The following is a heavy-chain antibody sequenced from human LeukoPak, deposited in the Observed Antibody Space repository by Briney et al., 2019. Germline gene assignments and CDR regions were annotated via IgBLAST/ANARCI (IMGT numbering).Heavy chain of an antibody. V-gene: IGHV3-48*01. J-gene: IGHJ4*02. Sequence: GGALRLSCAASGFTFSSYSMNWVRQAPGKGLEWVSYISSSSTLYYADSVKGRFTISKDNAKKSLYLQMTSLRAEDTAVYYCARNRGMVTSEFDYWGQGTLVTVSP. CDR3: ARNRGMVTSEFDY. CDR1: GFTFSSYS. CDR2: ISSSSTL. D-gene: IGHD5-18*01.